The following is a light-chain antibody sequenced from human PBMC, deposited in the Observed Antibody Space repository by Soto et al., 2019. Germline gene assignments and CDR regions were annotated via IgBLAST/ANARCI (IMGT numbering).Light chain of an antibody. V-gene: IGLV1-40*01. CDR3: QSHDSSLSGWV. Sequence: QSVLTQPPSVSGAPGQRVTISCTGSSSNIGAGYDVHWYQQLPGTAPKFLIYGNSNRPSGVPDRFSRSKSGTSASLAITGLQAEDEADYYCQSHDSSLSGWVFGGGTKLTVL. J-gene: IGLJ3*02. CDR2: GNS. CDR1: SSNIGAGYD.